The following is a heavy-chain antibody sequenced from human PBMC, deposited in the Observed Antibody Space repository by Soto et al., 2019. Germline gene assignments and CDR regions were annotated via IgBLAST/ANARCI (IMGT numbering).Heavy chain of an antibody. CDR1: CGSVSSGGYY. D-gene: IGHD2-8*01. CDR3: ARRALPQCINGVCYKDGFWDY. V-gene: IGHV4-31*03. J-gene: IGHJ4*02. CDR2: IYYSGTT. Sequence: SETLSLTCTVSCGSVSSGGYYWSWIRQHPGTGLEWIGYIYYSGTTYFNPSLKSRASISLDTSKNEFSLKLTSVTAADTAVYYCARRALPQCINGVCYKDGFWDYWGQG.